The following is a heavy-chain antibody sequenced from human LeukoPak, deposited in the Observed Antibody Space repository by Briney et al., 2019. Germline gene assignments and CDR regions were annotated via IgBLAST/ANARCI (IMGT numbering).Heavy chain of an antibody. V-gene: IGHV4-34*01. J-gene: IGHJ6*03. CDR1: GGSFSGYY. Sequence: SETLSLTCAVYGGSFSGYYWSWIRQPPGKGLEWIGEINHSGSTNYNPSLKSRVTISVDTSKNQFSLKLSSVTAADTAVYYCARGVEGYCSSTSCYPYYYYYYYMDVWGKGTTVTVPS. CDR3: ARGVEGYCSSTSCYPYYYYYYYMDV. CDR2: INHSGST. D-gene: IGHD2-2*01.